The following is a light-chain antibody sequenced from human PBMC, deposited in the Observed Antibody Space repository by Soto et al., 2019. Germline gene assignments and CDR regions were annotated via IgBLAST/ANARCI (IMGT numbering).Light chain of an antibody. CDR2: GAS. V-gene: IGKV3-15*01. CDR3: QQYDNWPRT. CDR1: ESVSDNY. J-gene: IGKJ1*01. Sequence: EIVLTQSPGTLSLSPGERATLSCRASESVSDNYLAWYQQRSGQAPRLVIYGASTRATGIPARLSGSGSGTEFTLTISSLQSEDFAVYYCQQYDNWPRTFGQGTKV.